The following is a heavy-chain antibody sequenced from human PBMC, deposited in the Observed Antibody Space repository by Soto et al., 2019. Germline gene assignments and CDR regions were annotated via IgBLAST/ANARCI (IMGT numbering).Heavy chain of an antibody. V-gene: IGHV3-33*01. D-gene: IGHD3-10*01. CDR2: IWFDGSDK. CDR3: ARGSTLLWFGEGNWFDP. Sequence: QVQLVESGGGVVQPGRSPRLSCAASGFSFRSYGMHWVRQAPGKGLEWVAVIWFDGSDKYYADSVKGRFTISRDNSKNTLYLQMDSLRAEDTAVYYCARGSTLLWFGEGNWFDPWGQGTLVTVSS. CDR1: GFSFRSYG. J-gene: IGHJ5*02.